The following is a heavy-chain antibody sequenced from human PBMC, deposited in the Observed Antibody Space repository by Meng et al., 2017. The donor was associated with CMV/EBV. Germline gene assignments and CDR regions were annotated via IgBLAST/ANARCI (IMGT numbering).Heavy chain of an antibody. CDR1: GGSFSGYY. CDR3: ARALRYDFWSGYPRMGNWFDP. J-gene: IGHJ5*02. D-gene: IGHD3-3*01. CDR2: INHSGST. Sequence: SETLSLTCAVYGGSFSGYYLSWIRQPPGKGLEWVGEINHSGSTNYYPSPKSRVTISVDTSKNQFSLKLISVTAAETAVYYCARALRYDFWSGYPRMGNWFDPWGQGTLVTVSS. V-gene: IGHV4-34*01.